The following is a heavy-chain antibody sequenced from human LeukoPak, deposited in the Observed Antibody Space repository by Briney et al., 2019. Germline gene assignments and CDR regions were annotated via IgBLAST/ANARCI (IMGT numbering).Heavy chain of an antibody. V-gene: IGHV3-66*01. CDR3: ARDVNYYNHY. CDR1: GFTVSSDF. Sequence: GGSLRLSCAASGFTVSSDFVSWVRQAPGKGLEWISVIYSTGNTFYADSVKGRFTISRDNSKNTMSLQMNSLRAEDTAVYYCARDVNYYNHYCGQETLVTVSS. D-gene: IGHD1-7*01. CDR2: IYSTGNT. J-gene: IGHJ4*02.